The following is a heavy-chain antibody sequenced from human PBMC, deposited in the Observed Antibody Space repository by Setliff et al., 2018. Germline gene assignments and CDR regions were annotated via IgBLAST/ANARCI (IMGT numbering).Heavy chain of an antibody. CDR3: AKVQESIVGASHY. CDR1: GFTFRKFA. V-gene: IGHV3-23*01. Sequence: PGGSLRLSCAASGFTFRKFAMSWVRQAPGKGLEWVSAISGDGESTFYAGSVKGRFTISRDNSESTVFLQVNSLRAEDTAIYYCAKVQESIVGASHYWGQGILVTVSS. D-gene: IGHD1-26*01. CDR2: ISGDGEST. J-gene: IGHJ4*02.